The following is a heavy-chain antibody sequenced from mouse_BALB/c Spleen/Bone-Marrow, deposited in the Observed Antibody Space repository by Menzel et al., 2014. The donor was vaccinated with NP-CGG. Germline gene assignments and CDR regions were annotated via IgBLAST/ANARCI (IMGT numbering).Heavy chain of an antibody. D-gene: IGHD2-1*01. Sequence: EVHLVESGGGLVQPGGSLKVSCAASGFTFNNYGMSWVCQTPDKRLELVATINRNGGSSYYPDSVKGRFTISRDNAKNTLYLQMSSLKSEDTAIYYCSRGNYGNYVDYFDYWGQGTTLTVSS. CDR1: GFTFNNYG. J-gene: IGHJ2*01. CDR2: INRNGGSS. V-gene: IGHV5-6-3*01. CDR3: SRGNYGNYVDYFDY.